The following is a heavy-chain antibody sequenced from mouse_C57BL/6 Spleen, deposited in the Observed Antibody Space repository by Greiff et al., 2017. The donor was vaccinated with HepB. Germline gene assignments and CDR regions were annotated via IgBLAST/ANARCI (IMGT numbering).Heavy chain of an antibody. CDR2: IHPNSGST. Sequence: VQLQQSGAELVKPGASVKLSCKASGYTFTSYWMHWVKQRPGQGLEWIGMIHPNSGSTNYNEKFKSKATLTVDKSSSTAYMQLSSLTSEDSAVYYGAKIDYYGSSYNFDYWGQGTTLTVSS. J-gene: IGHJ2*01. CDR3: AKIDYYGSSYNFDY. V-gene: IGHV1-64*01. CDR1: GYTFTSYW. D-gene: IGHD1-1*01.